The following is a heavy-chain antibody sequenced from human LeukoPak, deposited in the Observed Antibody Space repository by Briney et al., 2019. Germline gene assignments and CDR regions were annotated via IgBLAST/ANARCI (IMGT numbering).Heavy chain of an antibody. CDR1: GGSISSSSYY. V-gene: IGHV4-39*07. J-gene: IGHJ5*02. Sequence: SETLSLTCTVSGGSISSSSYYWGWMRQPPGKGLEWTGSIYYSGSTYYNPSLKSRVTISVDTSKNQLSLKLSSVTAANTAVYYCARDWGYCSSTSCLMGNWFDPWGQGSLVTVSS. D-gene: IGHD2-2*01. CDR3: ARDWGYCSSTSCLMGNWFDP. CDR2: IYYSGST.